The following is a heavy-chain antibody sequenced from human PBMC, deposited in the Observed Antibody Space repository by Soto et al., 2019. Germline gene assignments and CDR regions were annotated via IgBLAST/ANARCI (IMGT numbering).Heavy chain of an antibody. J-gene: IGHJ6*02. V-gene: IGHV1-69*08. Sequence: QVQLVQSGAEVKKPGSSVKVSCKASGGSFSSYTISWVRQAPGQGLEWMGRIIPILGIANYAQKFQGRVTITADKSTSTAYMELSSLRSEDTAVYYCAREHYYDSSGYPRGMDVWGQGTTVTVSS. D-gene: IGHD3-22*01. CDR3: AREHYYDSSGYPRGMDV. CDR1: GGSFSSYT. CDR2: IIPILGIA.